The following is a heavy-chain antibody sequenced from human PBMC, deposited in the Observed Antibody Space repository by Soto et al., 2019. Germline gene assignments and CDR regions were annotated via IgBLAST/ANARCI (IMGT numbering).Heavy chain of an antibody. CDR2: INHSGST. CDR3: ARPYCSSTSCYFWRGYYFDY. CDR1: GGSFSGYY. Sequence: QVQLQQWGAGLLKPSETLSLTCAVYGGSFSGYYWSWIRQPPGKGLEWIGEINHSGSTNYNPSLKSRVTISVDTSKNQFSLKLSSVTAADTAVYYCARPYCSSTSCYFWRGYYFDYWGQGTLVTVSS. V-gene: IGHV4-34*01. D-gene: IGHD2-2*01. J-gene: IGHJ4*02.